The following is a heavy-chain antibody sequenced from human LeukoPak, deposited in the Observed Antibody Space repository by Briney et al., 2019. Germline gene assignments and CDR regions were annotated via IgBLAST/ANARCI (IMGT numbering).Heavy chain of an antibody. Sequence: GASVKVSCKASGYTFTGYYMHWGRQAPGQGLEWMGWINPNSGGTNYAQKFQGRVTMTRDTSISTAYMELSRLRSDDTAVYYCARAGDTAMVDFDYWGQGTLVTVSS. D-gene: IGHD5-18*01. CDR1: GYTFTGYY. V-gene: IGHV1-2*02. J-gene: IGHJ4*02. CDR3: ARAGDTAMVDFDY. CDR2: INPNSGGT.